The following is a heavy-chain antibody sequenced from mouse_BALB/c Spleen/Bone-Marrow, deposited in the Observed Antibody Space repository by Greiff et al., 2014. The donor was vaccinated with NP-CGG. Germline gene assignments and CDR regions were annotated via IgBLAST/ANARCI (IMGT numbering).Heavy chain of an antibody. V-gene: IGHV14-3*02. J-gene: IGHJ3*01. CDR1: GFNIKDTY. CDR3: AAYYYGISYGFAY. D-gene: IGHD1-1*01. CDR2: IDPANGNP. Sequence: EVKLMESGAELVKPGASVKLSCTASGFNIKDTYMNWVKQSPEKGLEWIGRIDPANGNPKYDPKFQGKSTITADTSSNTAYLQLSSLTSEDTSVYYCAAYYYGISYGFAYWGQGTLGTVSA.